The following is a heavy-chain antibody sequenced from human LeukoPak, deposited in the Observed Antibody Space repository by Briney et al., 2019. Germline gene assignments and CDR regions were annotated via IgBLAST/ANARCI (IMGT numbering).Heavy chain of an antibody. D-gene: IGHD6-19*01. V-gene: IGHV1-18*01. CDR1: GYTFTSYG. Sequence: GASVKVSCKASGYTFTSYGISWVRQAPGQGLEWMGWISAYNGNTNYAQKLQGRVTMTTDTSTSTAYMELRSLRSDDTAVYYCARDGKGSGWYWHYYYYYMDVWGKGTTVTISS. CDR2: ISAYNGNT. CDR3: ARDGKGSGWYWHYYYYYMDV. J-gene: IGHJ6*03.